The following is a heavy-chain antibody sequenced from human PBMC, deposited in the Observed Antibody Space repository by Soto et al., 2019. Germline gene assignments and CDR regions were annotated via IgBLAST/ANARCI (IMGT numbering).Heavy chain of an antibody. Sequence: EVQLVESGGGLVQPGGSLRLSCAASGFTFSTYWIHWVRQAPGKGLVWVSRINSDGSSTNYADSVKGRFTISRDNAKNTLFLQMNSLTAEATAVYYCARDRWGGGRDMDVWGQGTTVTVSS. J-gene: IGHJ6*02. CDR1: GFTFSTYW. CDR3: ARDRWGGGRDMDV. V-gene: IGHV3-74*01. CDR2: INSDGSST. D-gene: IGHD3-10*01.